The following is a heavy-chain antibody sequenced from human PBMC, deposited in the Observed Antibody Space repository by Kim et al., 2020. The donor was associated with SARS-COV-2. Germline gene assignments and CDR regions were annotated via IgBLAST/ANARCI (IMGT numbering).Heavy chain of an antibody. CDR1: GFTFSSYG. J-gene: IGHJ6*02. CDR3: TRGSNYAMDV. CDR2: INSDERNT. V-gene: IGHV3-74*01. Sequence: GGSLRLSCAASGFTFSSYGMHWVRQAPGKGLVWVTRINSDERNTFYADAVKGRFTFSRDNAKNTLYLQMNSLRAEDTAVYYCTRGSNYAMDVWGQGTTVT.